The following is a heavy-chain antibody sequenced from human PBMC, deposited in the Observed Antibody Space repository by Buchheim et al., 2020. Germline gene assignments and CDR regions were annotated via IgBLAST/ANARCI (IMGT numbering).Heavy chain of an antibody. V-gene: IGHV3-30*18. CDR1: GFTFSSYS. CDR3: AKDWYSYGQYYFDY. J-gene: IGHJ4*02. Sequence: GQLVESGGGLVQPGGSLRLSCAASGFTFSSYSMNWVRQAPGKGLEWVAVISYDGSNKYYADSVKGRFTISRDNSKNTLYLQMNSLRAEDTAVYYCAKDWYSYGQYYFDYWGQGTL. D-gene: IGHD5-18*01. CDR2: ISYDGSNK.